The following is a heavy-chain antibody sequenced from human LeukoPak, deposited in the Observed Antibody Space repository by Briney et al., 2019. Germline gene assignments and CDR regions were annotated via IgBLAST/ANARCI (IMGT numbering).Heavy chain of an antibody. CDR1: GFTFSNAW. Sequence: GGSLRLSCAASGFTFSNAWMSWVRQAPGKGLEWVGRIKSKTDGGTTDYAAPVKGRFTISRDDSKNTLYLQMNSLKTEDTAVYYCTLYCSGGSCYYYYYYMDVWGKGTTVTASS. CDR2: IKSKTDGGTT. J-gene: IGHJ6*03. D-gene: IGHD2-15*01. CDR3: TLYCSGGSCYYYYYYMDV. V-gene: IGHV3-15*01.